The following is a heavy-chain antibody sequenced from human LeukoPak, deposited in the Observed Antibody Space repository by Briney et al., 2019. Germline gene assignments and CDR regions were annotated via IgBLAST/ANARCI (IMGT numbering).Heavy chain of an antibody. CDR3: AKTGMANAFDI. V-gene: IGHV3-30*04. CDR2: ISYDRSNN. D-gene: IGHD3-10*01. CDR1: GFSFSSYA. J-gene: IGHJ3*02. Sequence: GGSLRLSCAASGFSFSSYAMHWVRQAPGKGLEWVAVISYDRSNNYYADSVKGRFTISRDNSKNTLYLQMNSLRAEDTAVYYCAKTGMANAFDIWGQGTMVTVSS.